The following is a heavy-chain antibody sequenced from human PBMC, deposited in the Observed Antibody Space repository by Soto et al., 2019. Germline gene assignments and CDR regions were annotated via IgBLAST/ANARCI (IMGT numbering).Heavy chain of an antibody. D-gene: IGHD3-22*01. CDR2: INAGNGNT. V-gene: IGHV1-3*01. J-gene: IGHJ4*02. CDR3: ARPYDSSGYYYQYYFDY. CDR1: GYTFTSYA. Sequence: ASVKVSCKASGYTFTSYAMHWVRQAPGQRLEWMGWINAGNGNTKYSQKFQGRVTITRDTSASTAYMELSSLRPEDTAVYYCARPYDSSGYYYQYYFDYWGQGTLVTVSS.